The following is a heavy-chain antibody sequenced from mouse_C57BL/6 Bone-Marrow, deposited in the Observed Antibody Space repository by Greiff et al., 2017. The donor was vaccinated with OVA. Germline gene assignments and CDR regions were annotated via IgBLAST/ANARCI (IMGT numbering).Heavy chain of an antibody. CDR1: GFTFSSYG. Sequence: EVKLMESGGDLVKPGGSLKLSCAASGFTFSSYGMSWVRQTPDKRLEWVATISSGGSYTYYPDSVKGRFTISRDTAKNTLYLQMSSLKSEDTAMYYCAGDGYEMDYWGQGTSVTVSS. J-gene: IGHJ4*01. D-gene: IGHD2-2*01. CDR3: AGDGYEMDY. CDR2: ISSGGSYT. V-gene: IGHV5-6*01.